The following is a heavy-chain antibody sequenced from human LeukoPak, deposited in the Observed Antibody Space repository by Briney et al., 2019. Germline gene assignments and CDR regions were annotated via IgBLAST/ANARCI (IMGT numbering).Heavy chain of an antibody. CDR2: IHYRGST. J-gene: IGHJ4*02. CDR1: GGSISSYY. CDR3: ARSVLGYSYGLHIDY. D-gene: IGHD5-18*01. V-gene: IGHV4-59*01. Sequence: SETLSLTCTVSGGSISSYYWSWIRQSPGEGLEWIGYIHYRGSTNYNPSLKSRVTISVDTSKNQFSLKLSSLSAADTAVYYCARSVLGYSYGLHIDYWGQGTLVTVSS.